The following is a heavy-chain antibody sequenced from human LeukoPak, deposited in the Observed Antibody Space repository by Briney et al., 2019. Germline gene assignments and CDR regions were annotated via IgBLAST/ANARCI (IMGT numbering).Heavy chain of an antibody. V-gene: IGHV3-21*01. CDR3: ARGTGRFGEFIFDY. CDR1: GFTFSSYS. Sequence: GSLRLSCAASGFTFSSYSMNWVRQAPGKGLEWVSSISSSSSYIYYADSVKGRFTISRDNAKNSLYLQMNSLRAEDTAVYYCARGTGRFGEFIFDYWGQGTLVTVSS. D-gene: IGHD3-10*01. CDR2: ISSSSSYI. J-gene: IGHJ4*02.